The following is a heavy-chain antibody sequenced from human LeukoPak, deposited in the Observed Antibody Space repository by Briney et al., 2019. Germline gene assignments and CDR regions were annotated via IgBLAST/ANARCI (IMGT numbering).Heavy chain of an antibody. J-gene: IGHJ4*02. CDR3: ARGSRGLVRGVIIQRRDYYYFDY. CDR1: GYTFTSYG. D-gene: IGHD3-10*01. CDR2: ISAHNGNT. V-gene: IGHV1-18*01. Sequence: GASVKVSCKASGYTFTSYGFSWVRQVPGQGLEWMGWISAHNGNTNYAQHLQGRLTMTTDTSTSTAYMELKSLRSDDTAVYYCARGSRGLVRGVIIQRRDYYYFDYWGQGTLVTVSS.